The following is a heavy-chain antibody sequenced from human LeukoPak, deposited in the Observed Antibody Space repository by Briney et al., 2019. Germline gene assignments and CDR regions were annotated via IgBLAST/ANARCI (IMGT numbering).Heavy chain of an antibody. CDR2: IGASGADT. D-gene: IGHD3-22*01. V-gene: IGHV3-23*01. CDR1: GFTVSTAL. CDR3: ARRPRDTSGYYLGAFHD. Sequence: GGSLRLSCTVSGFTVSTALMDWVRQAPGKGLEWVSVIGASGADTYYSDSVKGRFTVSRDNSQNTLFLHMSSLRAEDTAIYFCARRPRDTSGYYLGAFHDWGQGTTVTVSS. J-gene: IGHJ3*01.